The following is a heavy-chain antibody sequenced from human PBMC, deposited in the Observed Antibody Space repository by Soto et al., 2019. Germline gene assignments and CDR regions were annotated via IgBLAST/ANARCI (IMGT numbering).Heavy chain of an antibody. CDR1: GDSMTRSVW. CDR2: VFHTGNT. Sequence: QVQMQESGPGLVKPSGTLYLTCTVSGDSMTRSVWWTWVRQPPGKGLEWIGEVFHTGNTNYHPSLKSRVTMSVDKSTNEFSLQGTSVTAADTAIYYCARKAWVRFDYWGQGALVHVSP. J-gene: IGHJ4*02. D-gene: IGHD7-27*01. V-gene: IGHV4-4*02. CDR3: ARKAWVRFDY.